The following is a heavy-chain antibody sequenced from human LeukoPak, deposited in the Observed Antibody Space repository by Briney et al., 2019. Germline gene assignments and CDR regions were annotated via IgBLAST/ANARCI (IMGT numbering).Heavy chain of an antibody. V-gene: IGHV4-38-2*02. CDR2: IYHSGST. Sequence: PSETLSLTCTVSGYSISGGYYWGWIRQPPGKGLEWIGSIYHSGSTYYNPSLKSRVTISVDTSKNQFSLKLSSVTAADTAVYYCARYDYDSSLFWGQGTMVTVSS. D-gene: IGHD3-22*01. CDR3: ARYDYDSSLF. J-gene: IGHJ3*01. CDR1: GYSISGGYY.